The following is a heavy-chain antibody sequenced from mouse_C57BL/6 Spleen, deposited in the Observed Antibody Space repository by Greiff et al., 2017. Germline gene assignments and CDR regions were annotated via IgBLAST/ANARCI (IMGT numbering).Heavy chain of an antibody. V-gene: IGHV5-9-1*02. CDR3: TRGLDGYYFDY. D-gene: IGHD2-3*01. J-gene: IGHJ2*01. CDR2: ISSGGDYI. CDR1: GFTFSSYA. Sequence: EVKLVESGEGLVKPGGSLKLSCAASGFTFSSYAMSWVRQTPEKRLAWVAYISSGGDYIYYADTVKGRCTISRDKARNTLYLQMSSLKSEDTAMYYCTRGLDGYYFDYWGQGTTLTVSS.